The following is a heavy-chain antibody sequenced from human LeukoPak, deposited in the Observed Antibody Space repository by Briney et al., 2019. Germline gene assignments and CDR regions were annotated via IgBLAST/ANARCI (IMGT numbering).Heavy chain of an antibody. CDR2: ISHSGGT. CDR3: ARDLWFGEYNWFDP. CDR1: GGSISSGGYY. V-gene: IGHV4-31*03. D-gene: IGHD3-10*01. Sequence: SQTLSLTCTVSGGSISSGGYYWSWIRPHAGKGLEWIGYISHSGGTYYNPSLKSRVTISVDTSKDNFSLRLTSVTAADTAVYYCARDLWFGEYNWFDPWGQGTLVTVSS. J-gene: IGHJ5*02.